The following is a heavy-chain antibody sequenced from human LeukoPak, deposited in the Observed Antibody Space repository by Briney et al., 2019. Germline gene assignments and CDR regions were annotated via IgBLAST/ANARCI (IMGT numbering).Heavy chain of an antibody. CDR3: ASGNILTGYCFDF. J-gene: IGHJ4*02. Sequence: SETLSLTCAVYGGSITGYYCSWIRQTPGRGLEWVGEIHYTGATSYNPSLKSRATISTDTSKNQFSLRLSSVTAADTAVYYCASGNILTGYCFDFWGQGALVTVSS. CDR1: GGSITGYY. CDR2: IHYTGAT. D-gene: IGHD3-9*01. V-gene: IGHV4-34*01.